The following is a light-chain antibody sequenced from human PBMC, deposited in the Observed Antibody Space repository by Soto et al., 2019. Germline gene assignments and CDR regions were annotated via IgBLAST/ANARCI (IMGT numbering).Light chain of an antibody. CDR2: WAS. V-gene: IGKV4-1*01. CDR1: QSGLYRSDNKNY. J-gene: IGKJ1*01. CDR3: QQDYSPPWT. Sequence: DIVMTQSPDSLAVSLGERATINCKSSQSGLYRSDNKNYLAWYQQKPGQPPKLLIYWASTRESGVPDRFSGSGSGRDFTLTISSLQAEDVAVYYCQQDYSPPWTFGQGTKVEIK.